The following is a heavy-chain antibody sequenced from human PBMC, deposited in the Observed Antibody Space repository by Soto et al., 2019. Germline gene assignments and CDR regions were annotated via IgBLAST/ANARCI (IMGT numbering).Heavy chain of an antibody. V-gene: IGHV6-1*01. D-gene: IGHD2-15*01. J-gene: IGHJ6*02. CDR3: ARSEEDSDYYYYGMDV. CDR1: GDTVSSNSVA. Sequence: SQTLSLTCVGSGDTVSSNSVAWNWVRLSPSRGLEWLGRTYYRSRWYSDYAVSVRSRIDINADTSKNQVSLQLNSVTPEDTAVYYCARSEEDSDYYYYGMDVWGQGTTVTVYS. CDR2: TYYRSRWYS.